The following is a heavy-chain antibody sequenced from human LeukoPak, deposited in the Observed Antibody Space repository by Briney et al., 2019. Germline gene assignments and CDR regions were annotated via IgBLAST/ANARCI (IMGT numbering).Heavy chain of an antibody. J-gene: IGHJ5*02. D-gene: IGHD3-10*01. V-gene: IGHV1-8*03. CDR2: MNPNSGNT. CDR1: GYTFTSYD. Sequence: ASVKVSCKASGYTFTSYDINWVRQATGQGLEWMGWMNPNSGNTGYAQKFQGRVTITRNTSISTAYMELSSLRSDDTAVYYCARDHAFDGDNWFDPWGQGTLVTVSS. CDR3: ARDHAFDGDNWFDP.